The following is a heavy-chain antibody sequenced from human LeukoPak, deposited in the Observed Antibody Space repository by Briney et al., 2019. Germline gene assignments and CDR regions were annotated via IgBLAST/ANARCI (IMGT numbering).Heavy chain of an antibody. V-gene: IGHV3-23*01. D-gene: IGHD3-10*01. J-gene: IGHJ2*01. CDR3: AKDYGSGSALSYFDI. CDR1: GFTFTTYA. Sequence: TGGSLRLSCAASGFTFTTYAMGWVRQAPGKELERVSSISSSGSTTFYADSVRGRFTISRDSSRNTLFLQMNSLRDEDTAVYYCAKDYGSGSALSYFDIWGRGTLVTVSS. CDR2: ISSSGSTT.